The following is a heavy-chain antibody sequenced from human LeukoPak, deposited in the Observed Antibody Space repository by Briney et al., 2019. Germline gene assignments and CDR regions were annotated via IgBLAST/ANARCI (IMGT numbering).Heavy chain of an antibody. CDR2: IYHSGST. CDR3: ARAPIYDSSGYFF. CDR1: GGSISSSNW. V-gene: IGHV4-4*02. Sequence: SETLSLTCAVSGGSISSSNWWSWVRQPPGKGLEWIGEIYHSGSTNYNPSLKSRATISVDTSKNQFSLKLSSVTAADTAVYYCARAPIYDSSGYFFWGQGTLVTVSS. D-gene: IGHD3-22*01. J-gene: IGHJ4*02.